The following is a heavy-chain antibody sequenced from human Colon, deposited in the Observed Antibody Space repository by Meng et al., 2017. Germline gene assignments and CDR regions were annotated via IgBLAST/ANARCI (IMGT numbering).Heavy chain of an antibody. J-gene: IGHJ4*02. CDR1: GYTFTGYY. D-gene: IGHD4-17*01. CDR2: INPNSGGT. Sequence: VCRVQVGAGVKKPGASVKVACKASGYTFTGYYMHWVRQAPGQGLEWMGRINPNSGGTNYAQKFQGRVTMTRDTSISTAYMELSRLRSDDTAVYYCAREMGRMRTTVTTFAYWGQGTLVTVSS. CDR3: AREMGRMRTTVTTFAY. V-gene: IGHV1-2*06.